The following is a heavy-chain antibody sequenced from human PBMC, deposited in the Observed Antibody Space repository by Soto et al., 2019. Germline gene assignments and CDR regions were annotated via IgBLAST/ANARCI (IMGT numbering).Heavy chain of an antibody. CDR2: VGSAGDT. CDR3: ARERLPGAGMYAFDF. CDR1: GFTFNSYE. V-gene: IGHV3-13*01. Sequence: EVQLVESGGGLVQPGGSLRLSCAASGFTFNSYEIHWVRQATGRGLEWVSAVGSAGDTFYRDSVRGRFTISRESAKNSLHLQMNSLRAEDTAVYYCARERLPGAGMYAFDFWGQGTMVTVSS. D-gene: IGHD2-15*01. J-gene: IGHJ3*01.